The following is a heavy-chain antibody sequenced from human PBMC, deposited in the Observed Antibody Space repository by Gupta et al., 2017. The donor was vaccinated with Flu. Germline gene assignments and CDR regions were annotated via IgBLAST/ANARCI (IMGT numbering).Heavy chain of an antibody. V-gene: IGHV4-39*01. D-gene: IGHD6-6*01. CDR2: IYYSGST. Sequence: ISSSSYYWGWIRQPPGKGLEWIGSIYYSGSTYYNPSLKSRVTISVDTSKNQFSLKLSSMTAADTAVYYCARRARQLVYFDYWGQGTLVTVSS. J-gene: IGHJ4*02. CDR3: ARRARQLVYFDY. CDR1: ISSSSYY.